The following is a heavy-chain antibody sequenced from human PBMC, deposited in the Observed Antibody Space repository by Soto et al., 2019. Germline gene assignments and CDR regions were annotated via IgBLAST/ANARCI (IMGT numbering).Heavy chain of an antibody. V-gene: IGHV4-61*01. Sequence: PSETLSLTCNVPGGSVTNGIYYWSWIRQPPGGGLEWIGYIYYRGATKYNPSLESRVSISVDTPKNQFSLKLTTVTAADTAVYYCVRDSRRTGVKYFYGFDAWGQGTTVTVS. D-gene: IGHD3-10*01. CDR2: IYYRGAT. CDR3: VRDSRRTGVKYFYGFDA. CDR1: GGSVTNGIYY. J-gene: IGHJ6*02.